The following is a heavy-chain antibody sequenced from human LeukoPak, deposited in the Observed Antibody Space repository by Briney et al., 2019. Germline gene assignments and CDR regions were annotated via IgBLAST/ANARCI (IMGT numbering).Heavy chain of an antibody. D-gene: IGHD2-21*01. CDR2: YDPEDNKI. V-gene: IGHV1-24*01. CDR3: ATEIGSRYFDD. J-gene: IGHJ4*02. Sequence: ASVKVSCKVSGYSLSDLFMHWVRQAPGKGLEWMGGYDPEDNKIIYAQNFQGRVTMTEDTYTDTACMEMSSLRSDDTAVYYCATEIGSRYFDDWGPGTLVTVSS. CDR1: GYSLSDLF.